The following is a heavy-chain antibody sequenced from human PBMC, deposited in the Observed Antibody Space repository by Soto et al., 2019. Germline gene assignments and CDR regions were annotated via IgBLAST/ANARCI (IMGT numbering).Heavy chain of an antibody. J-gene: IGHJ4*02. CDR2: INPNSGDT. CDR1: GYTFTDYY. V-gene: IGHV1-2*02. Sequence: ASVKVSCKASGYTFTDYYIHWVRQAPGQGLEWMGWINPNSGDTNYAQKFQGRVTMTRDTSISTAYMELSRLRSDDTAVYYCANRGGSGWPYDFWGQGTLVTVSS. CDR3: ANRGGSGWPYDF. D-gene: IGHD6-19*01.